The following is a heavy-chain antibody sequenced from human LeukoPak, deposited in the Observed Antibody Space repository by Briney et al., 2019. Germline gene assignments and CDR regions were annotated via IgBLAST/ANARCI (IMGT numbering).Heavy chain of an antibody. D-gene: IGHD3-22*01. CDR3: ARVYYDSSEYYFDY. J-gene: IGHJ4*02. Sequence: GGSLRLSCAASGFTFSDYYMSWIRQAPRKGLEWVSYISSSGSTIYYADSVKGRFTISRDNAKNSLYLQMNSLRAEDTAVYYCARVYYDSSEYYFDYWGQGTLVTVSS. CDR1: GFTFSDYY. V-gene: IGHV3-11*01. CDR2: ISSSGSTI.